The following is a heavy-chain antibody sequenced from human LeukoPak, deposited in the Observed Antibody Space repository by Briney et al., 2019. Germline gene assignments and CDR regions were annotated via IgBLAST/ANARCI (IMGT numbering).Heavy chain of an antibody. CDR3: ARQNGQLVNY. D-gene: IGHD6-6*01. Sequence: SETLSLTCTVSGASISSYYWSWIRQPPGKGLEWIGYVSDSGSTNYNPSLKSRVTISVDTSKNQFSLKLRSVTAADTAVYYCARQNGQLVNYWGQGILVTVSS. V-gene: IGHV4-59*08. CDR1: GASISSYY. CDR2: VSDSGST. J-gene: IGHJ4*02.